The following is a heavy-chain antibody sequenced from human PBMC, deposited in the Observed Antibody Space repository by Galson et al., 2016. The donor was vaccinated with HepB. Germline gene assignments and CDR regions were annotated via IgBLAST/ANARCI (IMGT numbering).Heavy chain of an antibody. V-gene: IGHV3-11*04. Sequence: SLRLSCAASGFTFSDYYMSWFRQAPGKGLEWVSYISLSGSTIYYADSVKGRFTISRDNAKNSVYLQMSSLRAENTAVYYCARRWELLDYWGQGALVTVSS. D-gene: IGHD1-26*01. CDR2: ISLSGSTI. CDR3: ARRWELLDY. J-gene: IGHJ4*02. CDR1: GFTFSDYY.